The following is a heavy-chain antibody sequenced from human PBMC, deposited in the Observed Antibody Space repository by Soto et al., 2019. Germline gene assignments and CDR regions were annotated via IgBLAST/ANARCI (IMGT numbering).Heavy chain of an antibody. J-gene: IGHJ4*02. CDR1: GFTFSSYR. V-gene: IGHV3-33*01. D-gene: IGHD6-6*01. CDR2: IWYDGSNK. Sequence: QVQLVESGGGVVQPGRSLRLSCAASGFTFSSYRMHWVRQAPGKGLEWVAVIWYDGSNKYYADSVKGRFTISRDNSKNRLYLQMNSLRADDTAVYYCASADYSSSSSPIDYWGQGTLVTVSS. CDR3: ASADYSSSSSPIDY.